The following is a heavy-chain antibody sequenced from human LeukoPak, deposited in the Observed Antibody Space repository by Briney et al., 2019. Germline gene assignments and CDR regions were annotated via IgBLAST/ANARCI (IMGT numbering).Heavy chain of an antibody. CDR3: ANSIDFDYGDYYFDY. J-gene: IGHJ4*02. Sequence: PSETLSLTCTVSGYSISSGSYYWGWIRQPPGKGLEWIGSIYYSGSTNYNPSLKSRVTISVDTSKNQFSLKLSSVTAADTAVYYCANSIDFDYGDYYFDYWGQGALVTISS. D-gene: IGHD4-17*01. CDR1: GYSISSGSYY. CDR2: IYYSGST. V-gene: IGHV4-39*07.